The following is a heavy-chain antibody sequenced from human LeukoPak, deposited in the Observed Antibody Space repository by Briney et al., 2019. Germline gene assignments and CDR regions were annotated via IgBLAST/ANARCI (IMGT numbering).Heavy chain of an antibody. Sequence: GRSLRLSCAASGFIFSSYGMHWVRQAPGKGLEWVAVIWYDGSNKYYADSVKGRFTISRDNSKNTLYLQMNSLRAEDTAVYYCAKDQGGLWFGELSRNWFDPWGQGTLVTVSS. V-gene: IGHV3-33*06. D-gene: IGHD3-10*01. J-gene: IGHJ5*02. CDR1: GFIFSSYG. CDR3: AKDQGGLWFGELSRNWFDP. CDR2: IWYDGSNK.